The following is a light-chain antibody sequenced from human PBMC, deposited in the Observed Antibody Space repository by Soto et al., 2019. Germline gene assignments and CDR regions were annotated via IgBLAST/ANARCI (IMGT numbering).Light chain of an antibody. CDR1: SSDFGGYNY. Sequence: QSVLTQPASVSGSPGQSITISCTGTSSDFGGYNYVSWYQQHPGKAPKLMIYDVSNRPSGVSNRFSGSKSGNTASLTISGLQAEDESDYYCSSYTRSSTLDVVFGGGTQLTVL. V-gene: IGLV2-14*01. J-gene: IGLJ2*01. CDR3: SSYTRSSTLDVV. CDR2: DVS.